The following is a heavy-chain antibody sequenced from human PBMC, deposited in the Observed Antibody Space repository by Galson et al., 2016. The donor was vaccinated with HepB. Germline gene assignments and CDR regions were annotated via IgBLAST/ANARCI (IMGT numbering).Heavy chain of an antibody. Sequence: SLRLSCAASGFTFDTYCMNWVRQAPGKGLEWVASISTTGRYIYYADSEEGRFTISGDNAQNSVYLQMNSLRPEDTAIYYCARGGVSITIFGVVPYFDSWGQGALVTVSS. CDR1: GFTFDTYC. J-gene: IGHJ4*02. D-gene: IGHD3-3*01. CDR2: ISTTGRYI. CDR3: ARGGVSITIFGVVPYFDS. V-gene: IGHV3-21*01.